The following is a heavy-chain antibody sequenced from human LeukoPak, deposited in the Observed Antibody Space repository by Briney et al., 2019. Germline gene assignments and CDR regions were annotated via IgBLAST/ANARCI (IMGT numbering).Heavy chain of an antibody. CDR3: CRRKYHYLTGHQGWFDP. D-gene: IGHD3-9*01. Sequence: SETLSLTCTVSGGSISSSSYYWGWIRQPPGKGLEWIGSIYYSGSTYYNPSLKSRVTISVDTSKNQFSLKLSSVTAADTAVYYWCRRKYHYLTGHQGWFDPWGQGTLVTVSS. CDR2: IYYSGST. J-gene: IGHJ5*02. V-gene: IGHV4-39*01. CDR1: GGSISSSSYY.